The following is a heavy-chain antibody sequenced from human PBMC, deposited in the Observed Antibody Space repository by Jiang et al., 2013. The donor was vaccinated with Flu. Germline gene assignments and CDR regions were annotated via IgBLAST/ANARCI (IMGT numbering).Heavy chain of an antibody. CDR1: GGSISSGDYY. Sequence: GLVKPSQTLSLTCTVSGGSISSGDYYWSWIRQPPGKGLEWVGYIYYGGSTYYNPSLKSRVTISVDTSKNQFSLKLSSVTAADTAVYYCARDRAEYYFDYWGQGTLVTVSS. J-gene: IGHJ4*02. D-gene: IGHD6-19*01. V-gene: IGHV4-30-4*01. CDR3: ARDRAEYYFDY. CDR2: IYYGGST.